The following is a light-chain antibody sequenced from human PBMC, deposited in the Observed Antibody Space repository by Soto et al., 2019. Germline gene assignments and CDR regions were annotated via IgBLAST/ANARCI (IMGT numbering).Light chain of an antibody. Sequence: EIVMTQSPATLSVSPGERATLSCRASQSVNSKLAWYQQKPGRAPRLLIYGASTRATGIPARFSGSGSGTEFTLTISSLQPDDFATYYCRQYNSYSRAFGQGTKVDIK. CDR1: QSVNSK. CDR2: GAS. V-gene: IGKV3-15*01. CDR3: RQYNSYSRA. J-gene: IGKJ1*01.